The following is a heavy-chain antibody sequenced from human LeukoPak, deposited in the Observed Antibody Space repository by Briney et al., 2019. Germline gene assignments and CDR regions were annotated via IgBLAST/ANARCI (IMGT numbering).Heavy chain of an antibody. J-gene: IGHJ4*02. Sequence: GGSLRLSCAASGFIFSNHWMHWVRQAPGKGLVWVSRINSDGSTITYADSVKGRFTISRDNAKNTLYLQMNSLRAEDTAVYYCARADYGDYGRGYYFDYWGQGTLVTVSS. D-gene: IGHD4-17*01. CDR1: GFIFSNHW. CDR3: ARADYGDYGRGYYFDY. CDR2: INSDGSTI. V-gene: IGHV3-74*01.